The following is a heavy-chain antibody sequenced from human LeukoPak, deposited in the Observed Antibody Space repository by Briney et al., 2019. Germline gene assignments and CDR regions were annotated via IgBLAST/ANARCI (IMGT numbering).Heavy chain of an antibody. V-gene: IGHV3-23*01. D-gene: IGHD3-10*01. CDR2: ISGSGGST. J-gene: IGHJ5*02. CDR3: AKDGSPYP. CDR1: GFTFSNYA. Sequence: GALRLSGAASGFTFSNYAMSWVRQAPGKGLEWVSAISGSGGSTYYVASVKGRFTISRDNSKNTLYLQMNSLRAEDTAVYYCAKDGSPYPWGQGTLVTVSS.